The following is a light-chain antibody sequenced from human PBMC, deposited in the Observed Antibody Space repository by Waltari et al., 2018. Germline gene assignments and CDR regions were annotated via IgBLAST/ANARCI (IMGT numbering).Light chain of an antibody. CDR2: DTA. Sequence: STRATASVSRNSSWYHQKPRQDPRRLIHDTAARSTGSPARFCGSGSGTEFNLTISSMQSEDFSVYYCQQYINWPPINFGHGTRLEIK. CDR1: ASVSRN. CDR3: QQYINWPPIN. J-gene: IGKJ5*01. V-gene: IGKV3-15*01.